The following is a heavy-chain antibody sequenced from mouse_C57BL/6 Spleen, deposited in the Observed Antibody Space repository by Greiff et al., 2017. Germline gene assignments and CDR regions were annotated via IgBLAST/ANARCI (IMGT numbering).Heavy chain of an antibody. CDR3: ARSGGYDLFLGYAMDY. V-gene: IGHV1-82*01. CDR2: IYPGDGDT. Sequence: QVQLKESGPELVKPGASVKISCKASGYAFSSSWLNWVKQRPGKGLEWIGRIYPGDGDTNYNGKFKGKATLTADKASSTAYMQLSSLTSEDSAVYFCARSGGYDLFLGYAMDYWGQGTSVTVSS. D-gene: IGHD2-2*01. CDR1: GYAFSSSW. J-gene: IGHJ4*01.